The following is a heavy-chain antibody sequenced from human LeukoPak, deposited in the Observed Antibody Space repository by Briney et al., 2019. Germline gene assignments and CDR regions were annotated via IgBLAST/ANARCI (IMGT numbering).Heavy chain of an antibody. J-gene: IGHJ6*03. CDR3: ARDRGGSGRDYYYYYMDV. Sequence: PSETLSLTCTVSGDFISSDYWSWIRQPVGKGLEWIGRIYNSGTTNYNPSLNSRVTMSVDTSKNQFSLELSSVTAADTAVYFCARDRGGSGRDYYYYYMDVWGEGTTVTISS. CDR1: GDFISSDY. D-gene: IGHD3-10*01. CDR2: IYNSGTT. V-gene: IGHV4-4*07.